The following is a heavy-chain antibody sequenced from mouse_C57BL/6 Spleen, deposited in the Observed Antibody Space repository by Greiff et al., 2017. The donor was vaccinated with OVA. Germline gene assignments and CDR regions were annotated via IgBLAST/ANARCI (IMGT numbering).Heavy chain of an antibody. CDR3: ARNYGDYAMDY. CDR1: GYTFTSYG. CDR2: IYPRSGNT. V-gene: IGHV1-81*01. J-gene: IGHJ4*01. Sequence: QVQLKESGAELARPGASVKLSCKASGYTFTSYGISWVKQRTGQGLEWIGEIYPRSGNTYYNEKFKGKATLTADKSSSTAYMELRSLTSEDSAVYFCARNYGDYAMDYWGQGTSVTVSS. D-gene: IGHD1-1*01.